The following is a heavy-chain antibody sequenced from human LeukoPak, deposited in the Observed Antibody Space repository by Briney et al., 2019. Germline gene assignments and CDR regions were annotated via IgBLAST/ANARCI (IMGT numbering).Heavy chain of an antibody. Sequence: SETLSLTCTVSGGSISSYYWSWISQPPGKGLEWLGYIHYSGSINYNPALKSRVTISVDTSKKQFSLKLSSVTAADTAVYYCARHVSGDYAWLDVWGQGTTVTVSS. CDR2: IHYSGSI. D-gene: IGHD4-17*01. CDR3: ARHVSGDYAWLDV. CDR1: GGSISSYY. J-gene: IGHJ6*02. V-gene: IGHV4-59*08.